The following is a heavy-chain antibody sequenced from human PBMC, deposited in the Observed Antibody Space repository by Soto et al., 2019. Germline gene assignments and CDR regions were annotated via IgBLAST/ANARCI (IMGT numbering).Heavy chain of an antibody. Sequence: ETPYITCCVSHGSIDRSRNSWAWVRQPPGKGLEWIGSIYYSGSTYCNPSLRSRVTISVDTSKNQFSLKLSSVTAADTAVFFCARHYSSGSRNWFDPCGQGTLVT. CDR2: IYYSGST. V-gene: IGHV4-39*01. CDR1: HGSIDRSRNS. J-gene: IGHJ5*02. CDR3: ARHYSSGSRNWFDP. D-gene: IGHD6-19*01.